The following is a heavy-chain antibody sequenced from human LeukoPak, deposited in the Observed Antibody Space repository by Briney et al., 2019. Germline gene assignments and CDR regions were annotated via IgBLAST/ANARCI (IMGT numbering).Heavy chain of an antibody. Sequence: SETLSLTCAVYGGSFSGYYWSWIRQPPGKGLEWIGEINHSGSTNYNPSPKSRVTISVDTSKNQFSLKLSSVTAADTAVYYCARIYGDYVEEGYWGQGTLVTVSS. D-gene: IGHD4-17*01. CDR1: GGSFSGYY. CDR2: INHSGST. CDR3: ARIYGDYVEEGY. V-gene: IGHV4-34*01. J-gene: IGHJ4*02.